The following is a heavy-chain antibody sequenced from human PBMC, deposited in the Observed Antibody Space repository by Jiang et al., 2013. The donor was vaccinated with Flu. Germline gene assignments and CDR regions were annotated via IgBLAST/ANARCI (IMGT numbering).Heavy chain of an antibody. V-gene: IGHV4-34*01. D-gene: IGHD3-10*01. J-gene: IGHJ5*02. Sequence: LLKPSETLSLTCAVYGGSFSGYYWSWIRQPPGKGLEWIGEINHSGSTNYNPSLKSRVTISVDTSKNQFSLKLSSVTAADTAVYYCARAGSTNNFDPWGQGTLVTVSS. CDR2: INHSGST. CDR3: ARAGSTNNFDP. CDR1: GGSFSGYY.